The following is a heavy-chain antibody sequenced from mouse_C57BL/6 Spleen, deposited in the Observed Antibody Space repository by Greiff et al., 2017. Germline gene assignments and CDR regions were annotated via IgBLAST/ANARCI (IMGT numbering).Heavy chain of an antibody. D-gene: IGHD1-1*01. Sequence: QVQLQQSGAELARPGASVKMSCKASGYTFTSYTMHWVKQRPGQGLEWIGYINPSSGYTKYNQKFKDKATLTADKSSSTAYMQLSSLTSEYSAVYSCANYYDGRSSDFDYWGQGTTLTVSS. CDR1: GYTFTSYT. CDR3: ANYYDGRSSDFDY. CDR2: INPSSGYT. V-gene: IGHV1-4*01. J-gene: IGHJ2*01.